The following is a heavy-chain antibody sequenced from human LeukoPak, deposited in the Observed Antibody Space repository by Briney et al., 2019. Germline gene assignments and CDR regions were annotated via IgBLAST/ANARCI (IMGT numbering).Heavy chain of an antibody. Sequence: GGSLRLSCAASGFTFSSYAMSWVRQAPGNGLEWVSAISGSGGSTYYADSVKGRFTISRDNSKNTLYLQMNSLRAEDTAVYYCAKKGDSSGYFYYYYGMDVWGQGTTVTVSS. CDR1: GFTFSSYA. CDR3: AKKGDSSGYFYYYYGMDV. V-gene: IGHV3-23*01. D-gene: IGHD3-22*01. J-gene: IGHJ6*02. CDR2: ISGSGGST.